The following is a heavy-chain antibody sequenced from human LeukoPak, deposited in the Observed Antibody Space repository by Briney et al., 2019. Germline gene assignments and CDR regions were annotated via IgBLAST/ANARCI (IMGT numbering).Heavy chain of an antibody. D-gene: IGHD4-17*01. CDR3: ATVPPYADSDY. J-gene: IGHJ4*02. CDR1: GGSISSGDYY. Sequence: PSETLSLTCTVSGGSISSGDYYWSWIRQPPGKGLEWIGYIYYSGSTYYNPSLKSRVTISVDTSKNQFSLKLSSVTAADTALYYSATVPPYADSDYCGQRTLVTVAS. V-gene: IGHV4-30-4*01. CDR2: IYYSGST.